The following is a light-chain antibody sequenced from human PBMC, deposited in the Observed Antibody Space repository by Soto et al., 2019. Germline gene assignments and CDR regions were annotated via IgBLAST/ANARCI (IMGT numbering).Light chain of an antibody. CDR1: QSVSSSY. Sequence: EIVLTQSPGTLSLSPGERATLSCRASQSVSSSYLAWYQQKPGQAPRLLIYGASSRATGIPDRFSGSGSGTDFTLTISRLEPEVFAVYSCQQYGSSLRTFGQGTKV. V-gene: IGKV3-20*01. CDR3: QQYGSSLRT. J-gene: IGKJ1*01. CDR2: GAS.